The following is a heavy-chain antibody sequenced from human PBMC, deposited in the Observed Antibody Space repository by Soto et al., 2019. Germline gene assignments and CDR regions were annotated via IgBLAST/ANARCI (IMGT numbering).Heavy chain of an antibody. D-gene: IGHD3-9*01. CDR2: ISYDGSNK. CDR1: GFTFSSYA. V-gene: IGHV3-30-3*01. Sequence: GGSLRLSCAASGFTFSSYAMHWVRQAPGKGLEWVAVISYDGSNKYYADSVKGRFTISRDNSKNTLYLQMNSLRAEDTAVYYCARQSPLPYYDILTGYYPNWFDPWGQGTLVTVSS. CDR3: ARQSPLPYYDILTGYYPNWFDP. J-gene: IGHJ5*02.